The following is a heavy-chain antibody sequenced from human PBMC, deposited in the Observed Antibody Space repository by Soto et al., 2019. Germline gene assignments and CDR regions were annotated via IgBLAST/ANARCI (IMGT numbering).Heavy chain of an antibody. CDR3: ARHGHSGSPPWFFAP. D-gene: IGHD3-10*01. CDR1: GGSISSSSYY. CDR2: IYYSGST. J-gene: IGHJ5*02. V-gene: IGHV4-39*01. Sequence: PSETLSLTCTVSGGSISSSSYYWGWIRQPPGKGLEWIGSIYYSGSTYYNPSLKSRVTISVDTSKNQFSLKLSSVTAADTAVYYCARHGHSGSPPWFFAPWGQGTLVPVSS.